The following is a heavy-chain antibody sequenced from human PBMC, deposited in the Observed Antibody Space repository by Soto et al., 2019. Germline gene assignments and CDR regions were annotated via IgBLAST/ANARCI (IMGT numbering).Heavy chain of an antibody. CDR1: GFTFSHYA. Sequence: EVQLLESGGGLVQPGGSLRLSCAASGFTFSHYAMSWVRQAPGKGLQWVSTIFGSGAPTHYADSVKGRFGISRDNSNNMLFLEMNSLKDEDTALYYCTREGSSWGFAFDLWGQGTRVAVSS. D-gene: IGHD3-16*01. CDR3: TREGSSWGFAFDL. CDR2: IFGSGAPT. V-gene: IGHV3-23*01. J-gene: IGHJ3*01.